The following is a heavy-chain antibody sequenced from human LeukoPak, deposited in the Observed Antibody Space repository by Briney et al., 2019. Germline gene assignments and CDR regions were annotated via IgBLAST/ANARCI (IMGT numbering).Heavy chain of an antibody. V-gene: IGHV5-51*01. CDR1: GYSFTSYW. CDR2: IYPGDFDT. J-gene: IGHJ4*02. Sequence: GESLKISCQASGYSFTSYWIGWVRQMPGKGLEWMGMIYPGDFDTRYSPSFQGQVTISADKSISTAYLQWSSLKASDTAMYYCARRAYCGGDCYADYWGQGTLVTVSS. CDR3: ARRAYCGGDCYADY. D-gene: IGHD2-21*02.